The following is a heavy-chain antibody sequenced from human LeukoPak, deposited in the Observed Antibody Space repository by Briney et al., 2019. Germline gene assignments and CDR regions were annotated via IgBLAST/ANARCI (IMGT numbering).Heavy chain of an antibody. CDR1: GGSISSYY. Sequence: PSETLSLTRTVSGGSISSYYWSWIRQPPGKGLEWIGYISYSGTPYYNPSLNSRVTISLDTSKNQFSLILNSVTAADTAMYYCARDRYGDFEDYWGQGTLVTVSS. CDR2: ISYSGTP. CDR3: ARDRYGDFEDY. J-gene: IGHJ4*02. V-gene: IGHV4-59*06. D-gene: IGHD4-17*01.